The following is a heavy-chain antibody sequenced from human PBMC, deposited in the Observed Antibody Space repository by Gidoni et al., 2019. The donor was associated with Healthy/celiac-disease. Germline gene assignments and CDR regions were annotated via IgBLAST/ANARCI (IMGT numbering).Heavy chain of an antibody. CDR1: GGSFSGYY. CDR3: ARAETFDI. Sequence: QVQLQQWGAGLLKPSATLSLTCAVYGGSFSGYYWSWIRQPPGKGLEWIGEINHSGSTNYNPSLKSRVTIAVDTSKNQFSLKLSSVTAADTAVYYCARAETFDIWGQGTMVTVSS. V-gene: IGHV4-34*01. J-gene: IGHJ3*02. CDR2: INHSGST.